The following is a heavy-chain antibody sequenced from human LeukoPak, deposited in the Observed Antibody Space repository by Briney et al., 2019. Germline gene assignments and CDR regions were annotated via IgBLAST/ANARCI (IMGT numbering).Heavy chain of an antibody. V-gene: IGHV4-39*01. CDR1: GGSIKGSNFY. Sequence: PSETLSLTCTVSGGSIKGSNFYWVWIRQPPGKGLEWIGSIYYGGSTYYNPSLKSRVTMSVDTSKNQFSLKLTSVTAADTAVYYCARPYDNSPGWGQGTLVTVSS. D-gene: IGHD1-1*01. CDR3: ARPYDNSPG. CDR2: IYYGGST. J-gene: IGHJ4*02.